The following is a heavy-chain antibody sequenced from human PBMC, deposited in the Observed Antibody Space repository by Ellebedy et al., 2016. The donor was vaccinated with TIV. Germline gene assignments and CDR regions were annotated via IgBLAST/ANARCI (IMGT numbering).Heavy chain of an antibody. V-gene: IGHV3-23*01. J-gene: IGHJ4*02. CDR1: GFTFSAHA. D-gene: IGHD5-12*01. Sequence: GGSLRLSCVASGFTFSAHAMHWVRQAPGKGLEWVSVISADGGDTSYADAVKGRFIISRENSRSTLILQMNSLRGEDTAVYYCAKGASSGYSYDRVGFAYWGQGILVTVSS. CDR3: AKGASSGYSYDRVGFAY. CDR2: ISADGGDT.